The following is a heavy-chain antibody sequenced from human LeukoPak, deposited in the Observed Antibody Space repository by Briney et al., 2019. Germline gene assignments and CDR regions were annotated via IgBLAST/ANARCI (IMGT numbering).Heavy chain of an antibody. V-gene: IGHV1-18*01. D-gene: IGHD3-22*01. CDR2: ISAYNGNT. CDR1: GYTFTSYG. J-gene: IGHJ5*02. Sequence: ASVKVCCKASGYTFTSYGISWVRQAPGQGLEWMGWISAYNGNTNYAQKLQGRVTMTTDTSTSTAYMELRSLRSDDTAVYYCARDPSTVITSNWFDPWGQGTLVTVSS. CDR3: ARDPSTVITSNWFDP.